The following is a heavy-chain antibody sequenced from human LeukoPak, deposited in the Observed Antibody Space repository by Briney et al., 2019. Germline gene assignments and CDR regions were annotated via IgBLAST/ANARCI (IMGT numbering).Heavy chain of an antibody. CDR2: IYYSGTT. J-gene: IGHJ5*02. V-gene: IGHV4-59*13. D-gene: IGHD1-26*01. CDR3: ARGGIVGSRTNWFDP. Sequence: SETLSLTCSVSGGSMTNYYWNWIRKPPGKGLEWIAYIYYSGTTNYNPSLKSRVTISLDTSKSQFSLKLTSVTPADTAVYYCARGGIVGSRTNWFDPWGQGILVTVSS. CDR1: GGSMTNYY.